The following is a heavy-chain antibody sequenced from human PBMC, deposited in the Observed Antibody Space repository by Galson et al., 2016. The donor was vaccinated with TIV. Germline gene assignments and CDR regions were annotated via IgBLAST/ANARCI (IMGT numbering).Heavy chain of an antibody. V-gene: IGHV5-51*01. CDR3: ARDFWTGNYFFDF. D-gene: IGHD3/OR15-3a*01. CDR2: IYPGDSET. CDR1: GYRFTNYW. Sequence: SGYRFTNYWIGWVRQMPGKGLEWVAIIYPGDSETRYSPSFQGQVTISADKSINTAFVQWSSLKASDTAMYYCARDFWTGNYFFDFWGQGTLVTVSS. J-gene: IGHJ4*02.